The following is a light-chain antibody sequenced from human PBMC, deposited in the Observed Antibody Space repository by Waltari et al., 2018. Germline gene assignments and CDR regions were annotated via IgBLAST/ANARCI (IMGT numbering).Light chain of an antibody. CDR2: EDT. CDR3: YSSDSTGLRV. CDR1: ELPSKY. Sequence: SYELTQPPSVSVYPGQTARITCSGHELPSKYAYWFQQKSGQAPRLVIYEDTKRPSGSPARFSGSSSGTVATLTISGAQVDDEADYYCYSSDSTGLRVFGGGTTVVVL. V-gene: IGLV3-10*01. J-gene: IGLJ1*01.